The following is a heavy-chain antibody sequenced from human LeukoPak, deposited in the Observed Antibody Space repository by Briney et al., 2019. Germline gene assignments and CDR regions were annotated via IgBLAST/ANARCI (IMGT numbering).Heavy chain of an antibody. Sequence: SETLSLTCAVYGGSCDDYYCSWLRQPPGKGLEWIGEIHPSGIFYYNSSLLSRVTISIDTSKSQFSLRLTSVTAADTAFYYCARGRDRSKAGDHWGQGSLVTVSS. CDR1: GGSCDDYY. CDR2: IHPSGIF. CDR3: ARGRDRSKAGDH. D-gene: IGHD5-24*01. J-gene: IGHJ4*02. V-gene: IGHV4-34*01.